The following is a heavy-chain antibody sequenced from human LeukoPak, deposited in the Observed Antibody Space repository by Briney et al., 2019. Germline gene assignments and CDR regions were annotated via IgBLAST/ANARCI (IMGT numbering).Heavy chain of an antibody. CDR2: ISWNSGSI. Sequence: PGRSLRLSCAASGFTFDDYAMHWVRQAPGKGLEWVSGISWNSGSIGYAASVKGRFTISRDNAKNSLYLQMNSLRAEDTALYYCAKDKGSGYDGYYYGMDVWGQGTTVTVSS. CDR1: GFTFDDYA. V-gene: IGHV3-9*01. D-gene: IGHD5-12*01. J-gene: IGHJ6*02. CDR3: AKDKGSGYDGYYYGMDV.